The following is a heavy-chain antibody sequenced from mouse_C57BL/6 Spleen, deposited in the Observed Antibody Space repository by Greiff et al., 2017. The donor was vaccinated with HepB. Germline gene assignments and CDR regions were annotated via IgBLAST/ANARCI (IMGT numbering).Heavy chain of an antibody. J-gene: IGHJ2*01. V-gene: IGHV1-52*01. Sequence: QVQLQQPGAELVRPGSSVKLSCKASGYTFTSYWMHWVKQRPIQGLEWIGNIDPSDSETHYDQKFKDKATLTVDKSSSTAYMQLSSLTSKDSAVYYCARGTYYGNYDYWGQGTTLTVSS. CDR3: ARGTYYGNYDY. CDR2: IDPSDSET. D-gene: IGHD2-10*01. CDR1: GYTFTSYW.